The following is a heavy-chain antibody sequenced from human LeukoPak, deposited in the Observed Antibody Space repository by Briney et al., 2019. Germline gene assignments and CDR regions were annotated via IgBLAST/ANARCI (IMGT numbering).Heavy chain of an antibody. J-gene: IGHJ5*02. CDR1: GFTFSSYG. CDR3: ARVRMLPQTNWFDP. D-gene: IGHD2-8*01. V-gene: IGHV3-23*01. CDR2: ISGSGGST. Sequence: GGSLRLSCAASGFTFSSYGMSWVRQAPGKGLEWVSAISGSGGSTYYADSVKGRFTISRDNAKNSLYLQMNSLRAEDTAVYYCARVRMLPQTNWFDPWGQGTLVTVSS.